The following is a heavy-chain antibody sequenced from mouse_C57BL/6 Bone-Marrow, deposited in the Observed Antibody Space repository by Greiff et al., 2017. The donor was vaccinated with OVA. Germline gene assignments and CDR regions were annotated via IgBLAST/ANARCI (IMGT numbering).Heavy chain of an antibody. J-gene: IGHJ4*01. CDR3: TRGATWDY. CDR1: GYTFTDYE. Sequence: QVQLQQSGAELVRPGDSVTLSCKASGYTFTDYEMHWVKQTPVHGLEWIGAIDPETGGTAYNQKFKGKAILTADKSSSTAYMELRSLTSEDSAVYYCTRGATWDYWGQGTSVTVSS. V-gene: IGHV1-15*01. D-gene: IGHD3-1*01. CDR2: IDPETGGT.